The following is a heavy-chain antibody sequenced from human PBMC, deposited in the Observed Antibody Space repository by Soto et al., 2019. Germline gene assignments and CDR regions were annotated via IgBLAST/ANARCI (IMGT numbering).Heavy chain of an antibody. CDR1: GYTFTGYY. Sequence: ASVKVSCKASGYTFTGYYIHWVRQAPGQGLEWMGWINPNSGGTNYAQKFQGRVTMTRDTSISTAYMELSRLRSDDTAVYYCARGTYSSSSWYWFDPWGQGTLVTVSS. D-gene: IGHD6-6*01. CDR2: INPNSGGT. CDR3: ARGTYSSSSWYWFDP. V-gene: IGHV1-2*02. J-gene: IGHJ5*02.